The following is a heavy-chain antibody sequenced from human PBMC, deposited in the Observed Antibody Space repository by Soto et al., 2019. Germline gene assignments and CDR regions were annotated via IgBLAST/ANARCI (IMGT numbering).Heavy chain of an antibody. CDR2: IYYSGST. Sequence: QVQLQESGPGLVKPSQTLSLTCTVSGGSISSGDYYWSWIRQPPGKGLEWIGYIYYSGSTYYNPSLKSRVTISVDTSKNQFSLKLSSVTAADTAVYYCAREKLGEGDGYPLNRVGYLGAAWFDPWGQGTLVTVSS. CDR3: AREKLGEGDGYPLNRVGYLGAAWFDP. D-gene: IGHD5-12*01. J-gene: IGHJ5*02. V-gene: IGHV4-30-4*01. CDR1: GGSISSGDYY.